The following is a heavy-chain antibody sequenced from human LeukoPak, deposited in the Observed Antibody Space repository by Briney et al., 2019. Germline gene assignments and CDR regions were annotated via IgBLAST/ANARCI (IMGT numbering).Heavy chain of an antibody. Sequence: GGSQRLSCAACVFPHGDYAMQGVRGARGKGLEWVFLINWDSTKTYYADSVKGRFTISRDNSKNSLSLQMNSLRPEDTALYYCAKERRGYYMDVWGKGTTGTVSS. CDR1: VFPHGDYA. D-gene: IGHD3-10*01. CDR2: INWDSTKT. J-gene: IGHJ6*03. CDR3: AKERRGYYMDV. V-gene: IGHV3-43D*04.